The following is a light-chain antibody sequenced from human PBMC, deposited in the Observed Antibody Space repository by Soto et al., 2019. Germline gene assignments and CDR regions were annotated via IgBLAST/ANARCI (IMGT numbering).Light chain of an antibody. J-gene: IGLJ1*01. CDR1: SSNIVSNY. CDR2: RNN. V-gene: IGLV1-47*01. Sequence: QSALTQPPSASGTPGQRFTISCSGISSNIVSNYVYWYQQLPGTAPKLLIYRNNQRPSGVPDRFSGSKSGTSASLAISGLRSEDEADYYCAAWDDSLSGQVFGTG. CDR3: AAWDDSLSGQV.